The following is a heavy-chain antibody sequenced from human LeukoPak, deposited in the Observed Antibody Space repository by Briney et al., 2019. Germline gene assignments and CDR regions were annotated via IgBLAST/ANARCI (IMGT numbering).Heavy chain of an antibody. J-gene: IGHJ6*01. D-gene: IGHD1-1*01. V-gene: IGHV4-61*01. CDR1: GGSVSSGRSY. CDR2: VYYTGST. Sequence: KSSETLSLTCTVSGGSVSSGRSYWSWIRQPPGKGLEWIGYVYYTGSTKYNPSLKSRVTISIDTSKNQFSLKLSSVTAADTAVYYCARDLDWNGEDYYYGMDGWGQGTTVTVSS. CDR3: ARDLDWNGEDYYYGMDG.